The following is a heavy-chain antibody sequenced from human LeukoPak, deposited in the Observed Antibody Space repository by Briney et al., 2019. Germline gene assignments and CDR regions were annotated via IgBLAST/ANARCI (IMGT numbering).Heavy chain of an antibody. V-gene: IGHV3-48*04. D-gene: IGHD1-26*01. Sequence: GGSLRLSCAASGFTFSSYWILWVRQAPGKGLEWVSGISWCSGSIVYADSVKGRFTISRDNAKHSLYLQMNSLRAEDTAVYYCAREGSARGATNYWGQGTLVTVSS. CDR1: GFTFSSYW. J-gene: IGHJ4*02. CDR3: AREGSARGATNY. CDR2: ISWCSGSI.